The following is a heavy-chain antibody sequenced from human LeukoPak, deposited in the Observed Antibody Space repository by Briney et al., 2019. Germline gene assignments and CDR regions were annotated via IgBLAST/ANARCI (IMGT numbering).Heavy chain of an antibody. V-gene: IGHV1-18*01. D-gene: IGHD6-13*01. J-gene: IGHJ5*02. CDR3: ARSLYSSSWYSWFDP. CDR1: GYTFTSYG. CDR2: ISAYNGYT. Sequence: ASVKVSCKASGYTFTSYGISWVRQAPGQGLEWMGWISAYNGYTKYAQKFQGRVTMTRDTSTSTAYMELRSLRSDDTAVYYCARSLYSSSWYSWFDPWGQGTLVTVSS.